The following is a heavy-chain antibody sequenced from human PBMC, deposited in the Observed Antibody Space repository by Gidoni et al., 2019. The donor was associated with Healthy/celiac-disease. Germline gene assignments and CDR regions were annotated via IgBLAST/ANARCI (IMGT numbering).Heavy chain of an antibody. CDR1: GYTFTGYY. J-gene: IGHJ5*02. CDR2: INPNSGGT. Sequence: QVQLVQSGAEVKKPGASVKVSCKASGYTFTGYYMHWVRQAPGQGLEWMGWINPNSGGTNYAQKFQGRVTMTRDTSISTAYMELSRLRSDDTAVYYCARVPIAARREIGDVCWFDPWGQGTLVTVSS. V-gene: IGHV1-2*02. CDR3: ARVPIAARREIGDVCWFDP. D-gene: IGHD6-6*01.